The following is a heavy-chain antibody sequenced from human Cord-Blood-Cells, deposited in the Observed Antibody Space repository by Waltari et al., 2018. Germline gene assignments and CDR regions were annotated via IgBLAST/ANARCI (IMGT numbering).Heavy chain of an antibody. CDR3: ATVTEERGSYYSLDY. CDR1: GYTLTELF. Sequence: QVQLVQSGAEVKKPGAAVKVSCKVSGYTLTELFMHLMLQAPGKGLESMGGFDPEDGEPIYAQKFQGRVTMTEDTSTDTAYMELSSLRSEDTAVYYCATVTEERGSYYSLDYWGQGTLVTVSS. D-gene: IGHD1-26*01. CDR2: FDPEDGEP. V-gene: IGHV1-24*01. J-gene: IGHJ4*02.